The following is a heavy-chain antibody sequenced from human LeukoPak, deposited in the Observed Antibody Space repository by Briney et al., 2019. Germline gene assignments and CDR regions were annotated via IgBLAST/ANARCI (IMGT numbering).Heavy chain of an antibody. Sequence: PGGSLRLSCAASGFTFSTYEMNWVRQAPGKGLEWVSSISSGSSYIYYADPLKGRFTVSRDNAKNSLYLQMNSLRAEDTAVYYCASERYNWNYAFDYWGQGILVTVSS. CDR2: ISSGSSYI. J-gene: IGHJ4*02. CDR1: GFTFSTYE. D-gene: IGHD1-7*01. CDR3: ASERYNWNYAFDY. V-gene: IGHV3-21*01.